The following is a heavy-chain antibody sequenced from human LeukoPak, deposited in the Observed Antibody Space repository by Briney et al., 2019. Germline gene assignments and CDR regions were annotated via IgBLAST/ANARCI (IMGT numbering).Heavy chain of an antibody. J-gene: IGHJ4*02. V-gene: IGHV4-34*01. CDR3: ASETRYSSSWSY. CDR1: GFTFSSYA. D-gene: IGHD6-13*01. CDR2: INHSGST. Sequence: GSLRLSCAASGFTFSSYAMSWVRQPPGKGLEWIGEINHSGSTNYNPSLKSRVTISVDTSKNQFSLKLSSVTAADTAVYYCASETRYSSSWSYWGQGTLVTVSS.